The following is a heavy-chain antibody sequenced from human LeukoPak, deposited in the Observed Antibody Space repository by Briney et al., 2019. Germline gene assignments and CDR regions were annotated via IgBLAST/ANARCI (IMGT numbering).Heavy chain of an antibody. Sequence: GRPLRLSCAASGFTFSDYSMNWVRQAPGRGLEWISYIGIDSGNTNYADSVKGRFTISGDKAKNSLYLQMNSLRVEDTAVYYCARDYKYAFDNWGQATLVTVSS. CDR1: GFTFSDYS. V-gene: IGHV3-48*01. CDR2: IGIDSGNT. CDR3: ARDYKYAFDN. D-gene: IGHD5-24*01. J-gene: IGHJ4*02.